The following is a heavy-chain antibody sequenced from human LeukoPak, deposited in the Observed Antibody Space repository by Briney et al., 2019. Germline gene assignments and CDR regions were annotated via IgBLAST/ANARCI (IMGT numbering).Heavy chain of an antibody. V-gene: IGHV3-7*01. J-gene: IGHJ6*03. CDR2: IKQDGSEK. CDR3: ARDLYYYGSGSYGYYYYYYMDV. D-gene: IGHD3-10*01. Sequence: GGSLRLSCAASGFTFSSYWMSWVRQAPGKGLEWVANIKQDGSEKYYVDSVKGRFTISRDNAKNSLYLQMNSLRAEDTAVYYCARDLYYYGSGSYGYYYYYYMDVWGKGTTVTISS. CDR1: GFTFSSYW.